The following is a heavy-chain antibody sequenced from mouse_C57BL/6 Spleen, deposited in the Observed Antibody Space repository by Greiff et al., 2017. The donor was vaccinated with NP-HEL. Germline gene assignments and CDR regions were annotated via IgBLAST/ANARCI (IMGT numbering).Heavy chain of an antibody. V-gene: IGHV1-81*01. CDR1: GYTFTSYG. J-gene: IGHJ3*01. CDR2: IYPRSGNT. CDR3: ARRGDYCGFAY. D-gene: IGHD2-13*01. Sequence: QVQLKESGAELARPGASVKLSCKASGYTFTSYGISWVKQSTGQGLEWIGEIYPRSGNTYYNEKFKGKATLTADKSSSTAYMELRSLTSEDSAVYFCARRGDYCGFAYWGQGTLLTVSA.